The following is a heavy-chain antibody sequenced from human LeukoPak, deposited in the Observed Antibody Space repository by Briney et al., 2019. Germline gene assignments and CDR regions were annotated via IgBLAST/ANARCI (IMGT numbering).Heavy chain of an antibody. V-gene: IGHV4-4*07. CDR3: ASTYLRASWWKTDYYDSSGYEYYFDY. CDR1: GGSISSYY. D-gene: IGHD3-22*01. CDR2: IYYSGST. Sequence: LETLSLTCTVSGGSISSYYWSWIRQPAGKGLEWIGSIYYSGSTYYNPSLKSRVTISVDTSKNQFSLKLSSVTAADTAVYYCASTYLRASWWKTDYYDSSGYEYYFDYWGQGTLVTVSS. J-gene: IGHJ4*02.